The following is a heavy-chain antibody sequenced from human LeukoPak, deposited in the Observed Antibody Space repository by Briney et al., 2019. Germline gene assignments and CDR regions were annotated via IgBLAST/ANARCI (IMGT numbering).Heavy chain of an antibody. CDR1: GFTFSSYA. CDR2: ISGSGGST. CDR3: AKGRYCTNGVCYGTDSFNFDY. D-gene: IGHD2-8*01. V-gene: IGHV3-23*01. J-gene: IGHJ4*02. Sequence: PGGSLTLSCAASGFTFSSYAMSWVRQAPGKGLEWVSAISGSGGSTYYADSVKGRFTIPRDNSKNTLYLQMNSLRAEDTAVYYCAKGRYCTNGVCYGTDSFNFDYWGQGTLVTVSS.